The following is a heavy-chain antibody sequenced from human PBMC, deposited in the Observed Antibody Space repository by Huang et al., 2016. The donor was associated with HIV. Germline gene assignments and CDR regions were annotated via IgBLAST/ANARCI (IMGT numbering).Heavy chain of an antibody. D-gene: IGHD3-10*01. Sequence: QVHLQQWGAGLLKSAETLSLNCALYGGSRSGYYWSWLRQTPGKGLELIGEINHLGSPNYNPSRKSRVAISMDGSKKQFSLKLKSISDADTAVYVCARDATKNPRGWFDPWGQGTLVTVSS. J-gene: IGHJ5*02. CDR2: INHLGSP. CDR3: ARDATKNPRGWFDP. CDR1: GGSRSGYY. V-gene: IGHV4-34*02.